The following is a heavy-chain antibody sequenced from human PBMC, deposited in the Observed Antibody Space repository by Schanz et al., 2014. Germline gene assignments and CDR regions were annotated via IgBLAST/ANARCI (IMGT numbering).Heavy chain of an antibody. Sequence: EVQLVESGGGLVQPGGSLRLSCAASEFTFSSYSMSWVRQAPGKGLEWVAYISSFISTIEYADSVKGRFTISRDNAKNSLYLQMSSLRDEDTAVYYCAREVERFGENYYYYAMDVWGQGTTVTVSS. D-gene: IGHD3-10*01. CDR3: AREVERFGENYYYYAMDV. V-gene: IGHV3-48*02. CDR2: ISSFISTI. J-gene: IGHJ6*02. CDR1: EFTFSSYS.